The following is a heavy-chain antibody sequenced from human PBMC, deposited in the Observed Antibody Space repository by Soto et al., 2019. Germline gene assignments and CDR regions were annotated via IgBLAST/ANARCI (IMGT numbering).Heavy chain of an antibody. CDR1: GGSFSGYY. V-gene: IGHV4-34*01. Sequence: SETLSLTCAVYGGSFSGYYWSWIRQPPGKGLEWIGEINHSGSTNYNPSLKSRVTISVDTSKNQFSLKLSSVTAADTAVYYCARGVYGDRTYYYYYYMDVWGKGTTVTVSS. CDR2: INHSGST. D-gene: IGHD4-17*01. CDR3: ARGVYGDRTYYYYYYMDV. J-gene: IGHJ6*03.